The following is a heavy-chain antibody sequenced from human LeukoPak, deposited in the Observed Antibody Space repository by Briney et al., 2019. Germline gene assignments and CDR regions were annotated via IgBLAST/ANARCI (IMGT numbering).Heavy chain of an antibody. D-gene: IGHD1-26*01. CDR2: ISSSSSTI. Sequence: GGSLRLSCAASGFTFSSYSMNWVRQAPGKGLEWVSYISSSSSTIYYADSVKDRFTISRDNAKNSLYLQMNSLRAEDTAVYYCARERSYYLRYWGQGTLVTVSS. V-gene: IGHV3-48*01. J-gene: IGHJ4*02. CDR1: GFTFSSYS. CDR3: ARERSYYLRY.